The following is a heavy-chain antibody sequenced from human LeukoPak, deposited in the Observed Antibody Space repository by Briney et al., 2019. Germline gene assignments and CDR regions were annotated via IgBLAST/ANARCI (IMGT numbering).Heavy chain of an antibody. D-gene: IGHD1-1*01. J-gene: IGHJ1*01. CDR1: GNSVNGSDYY. V-gene: IGHV4-39*01. CDR2: IYYSGST. CDR3: ARHERLEYFHH. Sequence: SETLSLTCTVSGNSVNGSDYYWGWIRQPPGKGLEWIGSIYYSGSTYYKPSLKSRVTISVDTSKNQFSLKLTSVTVADTAVYYCARHERLEYFHHWGQGTLVTVSS.